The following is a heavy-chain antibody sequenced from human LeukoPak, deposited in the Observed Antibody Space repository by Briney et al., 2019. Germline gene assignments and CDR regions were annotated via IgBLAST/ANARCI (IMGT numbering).Heavy chain of an antibody. J-gene: IGHJ4*02. V-gene: IGHV3-30*18. CDR1: RFTFSSYG. Sequence: PGGSLRLSCVASRFTFSSYGMHWVRQAPGKGLEWVAVISYDGSNKYYADSVKGRFTISRDNSKNTLYLQMSSLRAEDTAVYYCAKDQRFYCSSSTSCYLDYWGQGTLVTVSS. D-gene: IGHD2-2*01. CDR3: AKDQRFYCSSSTSCYLDY. CDR2: ISYDGSNK.